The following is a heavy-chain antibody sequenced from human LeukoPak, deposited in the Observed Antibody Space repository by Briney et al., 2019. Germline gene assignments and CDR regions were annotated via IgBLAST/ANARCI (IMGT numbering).Heavy chain of an antibody. J-gene: IGHJ4*02. CDR3: AMNYYGSGNHRSGFDY. CDR1: GGSISSGSYY. Sequence: PSQTLSLTCTVSGGSISSGSYYWSWIRQPAGKGLEWIGRIYTSGSTNYNPSLKSRVTISVDTSKNQFSLKLSSVTAADTAVYYCAMNYYGSGNHRSGFDYWGQGTLVTVSS. V-gene: IGHV4-61*02. D-gene: IGHD3-10*01. CDR2: IYTSGST.